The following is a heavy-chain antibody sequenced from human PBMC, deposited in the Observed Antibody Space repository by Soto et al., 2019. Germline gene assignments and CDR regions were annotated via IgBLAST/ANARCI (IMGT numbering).Heavy chain of an antibody. D-gene: IGHD2-21*02. CDR2: VYHTGDT. CDR3: AREIVTAGGSNYFDP. V-gene: IGHV4-4*02. CDR1: GGTVASSHW. Sequence: SETLSLTCGVSGGTVASSHWWSWVRQSPGRGLEWIGNVYHTGDTNFNPSLQSRVTFSVDKSNNQFSLRLTSVTAADTAVYFCAREIVTAGGSNYFDPWGPGTLVTVSS. J-gene: IGHJ5*02.